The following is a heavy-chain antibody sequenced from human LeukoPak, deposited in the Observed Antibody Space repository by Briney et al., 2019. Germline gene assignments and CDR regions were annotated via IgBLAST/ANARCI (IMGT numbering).Heavy chain of an antibody. V-gene: IGHV1-18*01. D-gene: IGHD3-9*01. Sequence: ASVKVSCKASVYTFTSYGISWVRQAPGQGLEWMGWISAYNGNTNYAKKLQGRVTMTTDTSTSTAYMELRSLRSDDTAVYYCARDLSYDILTGIFDYWGQGTLVTVSS. CDR2: ISAYNGNT. CDR1: VYTFTSYG. J-gene: IGHJ4*02. CDR3: ARDLSYDILTGIFDY.